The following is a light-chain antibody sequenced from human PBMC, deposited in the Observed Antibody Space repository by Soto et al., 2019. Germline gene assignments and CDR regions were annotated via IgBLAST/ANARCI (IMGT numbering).Light chain of an antibody. Sequence: IVLTQSPGTLSLSRGERATLSCRARQSVSSSYLAGYQQKPCQARRLTIYGASRRATCHPDRFNGRWSGTEFPLTISRIGPEDFALYYCQQYGSSPPWTFGQGTKVDI. V-gene: IGKV3-20*01. J-gene: IGKJ1*01. CDR2: GAS. CDR1: QSVSSSY. CDR3: QQYGSSPPWT.